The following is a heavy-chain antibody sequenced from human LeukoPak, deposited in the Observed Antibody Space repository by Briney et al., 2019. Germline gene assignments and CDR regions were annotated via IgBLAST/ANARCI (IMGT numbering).Heavy chain of an antibody. Sequence: GGSLRLSCAASGFTFSSYSMNWVRQAPGKGLEWVPYISGGSGTIYYAGSVKGRFTISRDNAKNSLYLQMNSLRAEDTAVYYCARGYCSSTSCYRYFDYWGQGTLVTVSS. D-gene: IGHD2-2*02. CDR1: GFTFSSYS. V-gene: IGHV3-48*01. J-gene: IGHJ4*02. CDR2: ISGGSGTI. CDR3: ARGYCSSTSCYRYFDY.